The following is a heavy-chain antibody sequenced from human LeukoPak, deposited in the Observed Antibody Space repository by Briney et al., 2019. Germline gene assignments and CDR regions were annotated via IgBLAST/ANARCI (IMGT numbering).Heavy chain of an antibody. J-gene: IGHJ4*02. V-gene: IGHV3-73*01. CDR3: TTLDFDY. Sequence: GSLRLSCAASGFTFSGSDMHWVRQASGKGLEWVGRIRIKTNSHATAYAASVKGRFTISRDDSKNTAYLQMNSLKTEDTAVYYCTTLDFDYWGQGTLVTVSS. CDR1: GFTFSGSD. CDR2: IRIKTNSHAT.